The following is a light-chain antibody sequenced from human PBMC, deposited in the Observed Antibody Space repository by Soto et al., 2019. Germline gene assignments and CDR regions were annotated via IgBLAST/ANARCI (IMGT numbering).Light chain of an antibody. CDR2: GAS. CDR3: HSYNSIPRT. V-gene: IGKV1-27*01. Sequence: DIQMAQSPSALSASIGDSVTITCRASQGISEYLAWYQQRPGNAPNLLIYGASILQSGVPSRFSGSGSGTHFTLNISSLQPEDVATDYCHSYNSIPRTFGQGTPVEIK. CDR1: QGISEY. J-gene: IGKJ1*01.